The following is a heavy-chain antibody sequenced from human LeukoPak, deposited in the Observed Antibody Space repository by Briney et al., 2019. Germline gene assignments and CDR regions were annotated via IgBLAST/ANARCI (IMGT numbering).Heavy chain of an antibody. Sequence: SETLSLTCTVSGGSISSSSYYWGWIRQPPGKGLEWIGSIYYSGSTYYNPSLKSRVTISVDTSKNQFSLKLSSVTAADTAVYYCARLGGYSGYVGLFDYWGQGTLVTVSS. CDR3: ARLGGYSGYVGLFDY. CDR1: GGSISSSSYY. D-gene: IGHD5-12*01. V-gene: IGHV4-39*01. CDR2: IYYSGST. J-gene: IGHJ4*02.